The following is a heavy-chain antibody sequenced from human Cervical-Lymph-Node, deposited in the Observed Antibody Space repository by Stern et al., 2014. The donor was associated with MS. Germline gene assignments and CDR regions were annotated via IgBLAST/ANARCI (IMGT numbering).Heavy chain of an antibody. J-gene: IGHJ6*02. CDR1: GGTLSSHA. Sequence: VQLVESGAEVKKVGSSVKVSCKASGGTLSSHAISWVRQAPGQGLEWMGGIIPIFDAPNYAQKFQGRVRITSDESTNTAHMELSSLRSEDTAVYYCATGAHGVDVWGQGTAVTVSS. CDR3: ATGAHGVDV. CDR2: IIPIFDAP. D-gene: IGHD3-10*01. V-gene: IGHV1-69*01.